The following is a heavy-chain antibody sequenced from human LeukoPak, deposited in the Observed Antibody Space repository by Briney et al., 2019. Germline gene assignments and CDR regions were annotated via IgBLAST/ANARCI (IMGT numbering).Heavy chain of an antibody. V-gene: IGHV5-51*01. D-gene: IGHD3-22*01. CDR3: ARHMIVVDLGAFDI. Sequence: GGSLKISCEASGYDFAEYWIGWVRQMSGKGLEWMGMIYPGDSDTRYSPSFQGQVTISADESISTAYLQWSSLKASDTAMYYCARHMIVVDLGAFDIWGQGTMVTVSS. CDR2: IYPGDSDT. J-gene: IGHJ3*02. CDR1: GYDFAEYW.